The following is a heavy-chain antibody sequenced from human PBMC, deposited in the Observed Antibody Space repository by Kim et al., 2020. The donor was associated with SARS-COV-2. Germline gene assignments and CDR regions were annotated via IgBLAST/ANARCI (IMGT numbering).Heavy chain of an antibody. CDR1: GGTFSSYA. J-gene: IGHJ6*02. V-gene: IGHV1-69*13. CDR2: IIPIFGTA. CDR3: ARETDYYDSSGYLTGYYYYGMDV. Sequence: SVKVSCKASGGTFSSYAISWVRQAPGQGLEWMGGIIPIFGTANYAQKFQGRVTITADESTSTAYMELSSLRSEDTAVYYCARETDYYDSSGYLTGYYYYGMDVWGQGTTVTVSS. D-gene: IGHD3-22*01.